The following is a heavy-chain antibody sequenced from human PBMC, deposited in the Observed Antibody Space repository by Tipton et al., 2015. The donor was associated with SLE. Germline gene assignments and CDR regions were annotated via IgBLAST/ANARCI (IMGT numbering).Heavy chain of an antibody. Sequence: SLRLSCAASGSTFNDYYLSWIRQAPGKGLEWVSYISSSGSTIYYADSVKGRFTISRDNVKNSLFLQMNSLRPEDTAMYYCARGQSRFLEWGPFGSWGQGTLVSVSS. J-gene: IGHJ4*02. CDR2: ISSSGSTI. V-gene: IGHV3-11*01. D-gene: IGHD3-3*01. CDR1: GSTFNDYY. CDR3: ARGQSRFLEWGPFGS.